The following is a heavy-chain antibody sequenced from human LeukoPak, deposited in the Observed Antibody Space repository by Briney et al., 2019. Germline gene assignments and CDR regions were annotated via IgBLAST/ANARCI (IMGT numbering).Heavy chain of an antibody. D-gene: IGHD1-14*01. J-gene: IGHJ5*02. Sequence: ASVKVSCKASGYTFTSYAISWVRQAPGQGLEWMGWINPYNGNTNYAQKLQGRVTMTTDTSTGAAYMELRSLRSDDTAVYYCARXXXXXNPXXXFDPWGQGTLVTVSS. CDR3: ARXXXXXNPXXXFDP. V-gene: IGHV1-18*01. CDR2: INPYNGNT. CDR1: GYTFTSYA.